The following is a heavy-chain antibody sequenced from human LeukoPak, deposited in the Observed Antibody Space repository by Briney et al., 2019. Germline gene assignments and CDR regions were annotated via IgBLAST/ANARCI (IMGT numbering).Heavy chain of an antibody. D-gene: IGHD6-19*01. CDR1: GGSISSYY. CDR2: IYYSGST. CDR3: ARHSSSGWYGRDAFDI. Sequence: PSETLSLTCTVSGGSISSYYWSWIRQPPGKGLEWIGYIYYSGSTNYNPSLKSRVTISVDTSKNQFSLKLSSVTAADTAVYYCARHSSSGWYGRDAFDIWGQGTMVTVSS. J-gene: IGHJ3*02. V-gene: IGHV4-59*08.